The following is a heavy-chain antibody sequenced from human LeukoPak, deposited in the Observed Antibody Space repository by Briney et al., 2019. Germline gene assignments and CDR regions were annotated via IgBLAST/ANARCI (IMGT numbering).Heavy chain of an antibody. CDR3: ARGNCSSTSCYRSPFDY. CDR2: IIPIFGTA. J-gene: IGHJ4*02. V-gene: IGHV1-69*06. Sequence: SVMVSCKASGGTFSSYAVSWVRQAPGQGLEWMGGIIPIFGTANYAQKFQGRVTITADKSTSTAYMELSSLRSEDTAVYYCARGNCSSTSCYRSPFDYWGQGTLVTVSS. D-gene: IGHD2-2*01. CDR1: GGTFSSYA.